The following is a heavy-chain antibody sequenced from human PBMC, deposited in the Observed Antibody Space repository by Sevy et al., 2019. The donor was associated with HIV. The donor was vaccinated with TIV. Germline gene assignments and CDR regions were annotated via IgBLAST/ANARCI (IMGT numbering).Heavy chain of an antibody. Sequence: SETLSLTCTVSGGSISSGGYYWSWIRQHPGKGLEWIGYIYYSGSTYYHPSLKSRVTISVDTYKNQFSLKLGSVTAADTAVYYCARGEYDSRLTGAFDIWGQGTMVTVSS. CDR3: ARGEYDSRLTGAFDI. V-gene: IGHV4-31*03. CDR1: GGSISSGGYY. CDR2: IYYSGST. J-gene: IGHJ3*02. D-gene: IGHD3-22*01.